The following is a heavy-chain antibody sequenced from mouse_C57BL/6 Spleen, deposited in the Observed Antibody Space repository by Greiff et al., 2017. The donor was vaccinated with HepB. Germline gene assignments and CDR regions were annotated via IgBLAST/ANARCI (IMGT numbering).Heavy chain of an antibody. Sequence: VQLQQSGAELVKPGASVKMSCKASGYTFTSYWITWVKQRPGQGLEWIGDIYPGSGSTNYNEKFKSKATLTVDTSSSTAYMQLSSLTSEDSAVYYCAREGDYYGSSPMFAYWGQGTLVTVSA. D-gene: IGHD1-1*01. CDR1: GYTFTSYW. CDR2: IYPGSGST. J-gene: IGHJ3*01. CDR3: AREGDYYGSSPMFAY. V-gene: IGHV1-55*01.